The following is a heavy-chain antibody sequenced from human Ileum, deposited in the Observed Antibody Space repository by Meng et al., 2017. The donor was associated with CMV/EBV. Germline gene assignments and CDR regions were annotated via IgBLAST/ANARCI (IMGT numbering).Heavy chain of an antibody. J-gene: IGHJ4*02. CDR1: GGSISSYY. V-gene: IGHV4-59*01. Sequence: SETLSLTCTVSGGSISSYYWSWIRQPPGKGLEWIGYIYYSGSTNYNPSLKSRVTISVDTSKNQFSLKLSSVTAADTAGYYCATGSYSSTSCYNFDYWGQGTLVTVSS. CDR3: ATGSYSSTSCYNFDY. CDR2: IYYSGST. D-gene: IGHD2-2*02.